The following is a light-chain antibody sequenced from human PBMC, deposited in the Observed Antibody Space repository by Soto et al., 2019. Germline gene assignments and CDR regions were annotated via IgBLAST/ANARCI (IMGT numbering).Light chain of an antibody. Sequence: EVVLTQSPGTLSLSPGERATLSCRASLSVTSSYLAWYQQKPGQAPRLLIYGASTRATGIPDRFSASGSGTDFTLTISRLEPEDFAVYYCQQHGSSPFTFGPGTKVDIK. CDR1: LSVTSSY. J-gene: IGKJ3*01. CDR2: GAS. V-gene: IGKV3-20*01. CDR3: QQHGSSPFT.